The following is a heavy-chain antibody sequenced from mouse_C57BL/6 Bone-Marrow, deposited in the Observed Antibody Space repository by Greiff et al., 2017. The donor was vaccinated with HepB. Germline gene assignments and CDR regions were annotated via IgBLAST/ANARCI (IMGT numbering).Heavy chain of an antibody. V-gene: IGHV1-80*01. Sequence: VKLQESGAELVKPGASVKISCKASGYAFSSYWMNWVKQRPGKGLEWIGQIYPGDGDTNYNGKFKGKATLTADKSSSTAYMQLSSLTSEDSAVYFCAFITTVVAPFDYWGQGTTLTVSS. CDR1: GYAFSSYW. CDR2: IYPGDGDT. D-gene: IGHD1-1*01. CDR3: AFITTVVAPFDY. J-gene: IGHJ2*01.